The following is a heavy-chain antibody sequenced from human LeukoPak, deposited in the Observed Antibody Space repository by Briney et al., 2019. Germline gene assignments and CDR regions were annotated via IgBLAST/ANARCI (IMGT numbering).Heavy chain of an antibody. CDR3: AKVTGGPNYFDY. CDR1: GFTFSSYW. J-gene: IGHJ4*02. D-gene: IGHD2-8*02. CDR2: INSDGSST. V-gene: IGHV3-74*01. Sequence: PGGSLRLSCAASGFTFSSYWMHWVRQAPGKGLVWVSRINSDGSSTSYADSVKGRFTISRDNAKNTLYLQMNSLRAEDTAVYYCAKVTGGPNYFDYWGQGTLVTVSS.